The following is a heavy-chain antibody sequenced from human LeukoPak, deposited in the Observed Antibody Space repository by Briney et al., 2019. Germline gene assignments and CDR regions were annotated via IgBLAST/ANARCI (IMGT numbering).Heavy chain of an antibody. CDR3: TGIGRAVFNYRHFDY. Sequence: GGSLRLSCAASGFTFSSYTMHWVRQAPGEGLEWVAVISYEGNDTYYADSVKGRSTLSRDTSKSPLYLQIKSMAPEDAAVYYCTGIGRAVFNYRHFDYWGQGTLVTVS. D-gene: IGHD1-26*01. J-gene: IGHJ4*02. CDR1: GFTFSSYT. CDR2: ISYEGNDT. V-gene: IGHV3-30*04.